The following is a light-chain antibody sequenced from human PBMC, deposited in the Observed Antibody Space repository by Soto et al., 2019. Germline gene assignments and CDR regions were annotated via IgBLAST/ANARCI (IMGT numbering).Light chain of an antibody. Sequence: LTQPASVSGSPGQSITISCTGTSSDVGGYNFVSWYQQHPGKAPKLMIYDVSNRPSGVSDRFSGSKSGNTASLTIFGLQAEDEADYYCSSYATSILEVFGPGTRSPS. V-gene: IGLV2-14*03. J-gene: IGLJ1*01. CDR3: SSYATSILEV. CDR2: DVS. CDR1: SSDVGGYNF.